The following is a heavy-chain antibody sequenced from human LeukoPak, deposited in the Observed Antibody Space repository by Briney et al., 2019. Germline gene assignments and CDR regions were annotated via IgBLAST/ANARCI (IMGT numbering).Heavy chain of an antibody. CDR2: INPNSGGT. CDR3: ARIKNWFDP. Sequence: ASVKVSCKASEYTFTGYYMHWVRQAPGQGLEWMGWINPNSGGTNYAQKFQGRVTMTTDTSTSTAYMELRSLRSDDTAVYYCARIKNWFDPWGQGTLATVSS. CDR1: EYTFTGYY. V-gene: IGHV1-2*02. J-gene: IGHJ5*02.